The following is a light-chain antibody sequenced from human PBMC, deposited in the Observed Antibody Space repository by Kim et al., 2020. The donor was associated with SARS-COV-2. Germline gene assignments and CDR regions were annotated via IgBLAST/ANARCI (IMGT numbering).Light chain of an antibody. CDR3: GTWDNSLNNMV. Sequence: GQKVTISCSGGISNIGINYVSWYQQLPGTAPKLLIYDNNERPSGIPDRFSASKSGTSATLGITGLQTGDEADYYCGTWDNSLNNMVFGGGTQLTVL. J-gene: IGLJ2*01. V-gene: IGLV1-51*01. CDR1: ISNIGINY. CDR2: DNN.